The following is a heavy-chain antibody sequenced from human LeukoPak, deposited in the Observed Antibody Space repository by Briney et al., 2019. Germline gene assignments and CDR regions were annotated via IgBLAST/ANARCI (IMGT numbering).Heavy chain of an antibody. V-gene: IGHV4-34*01. CDR2: INHSGST. CDR3: AIMSYCMDV. J-gene: IGHJ6*02. CDR1: GGSFSGYY. Sequence: PSETLSLTCAVYGGSFSGYYWSWIRQPPGKGLEWIGEINHSGSTNYNPSLKSRVTISVDTSKNQFSLKLSSVTAADTAVYYCAIMSYCMDVWGQGTTVTASS.